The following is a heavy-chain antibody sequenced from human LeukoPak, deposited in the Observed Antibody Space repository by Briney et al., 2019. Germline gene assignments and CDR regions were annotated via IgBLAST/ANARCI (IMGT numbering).Heavy chain of an antibody. J-gene: IGHJ4*02. CDR1: GYSISSGYY. Sequence: PSETLSLTCAVSGYSISSGYYWGWIRQPPGKGLEWIGSIYHSGSTYYNPSPKSRVTISVDTSKNQFSLKLSSVTAADTAVYYCARQNWGNDYWGQGTLVTVSS. V-gene: IGHV4-38-2*01. CDR2: IYHSGST. D-gene: IGHD7-27*01. CDR3: ARQNWGNDY.